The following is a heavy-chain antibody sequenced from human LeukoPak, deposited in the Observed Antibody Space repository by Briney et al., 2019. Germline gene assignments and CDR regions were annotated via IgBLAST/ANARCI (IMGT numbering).Heavy chain of an antibody. D-gene: IGHD3-16*01. J-gene: IGHJ4*02. CDR2: ISAYNGDT. V-gene: IGHV1-18*01. CDR3: ARDEGVGERGAY. Sequence: GASVKVSCKASGFTFTNYGISWVRQAPGQGLEWMGWISAYNGDTNYAQKLQDRVTMTTDTSTSTAYMEPRSLRSDDTAMYYCARDEGVGERGAYWGQGTLVTVSS. CDR1: GFTFTNYG.